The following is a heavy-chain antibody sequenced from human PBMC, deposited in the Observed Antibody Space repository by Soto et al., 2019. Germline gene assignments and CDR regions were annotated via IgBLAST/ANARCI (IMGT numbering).Heavy chain of an antibody. Sequence: EVQLLESGGGLVQPGGSLRLSCAASGFTFSSYAMNWVRQVPGKGLEWVSIISDSGDNTYHADSVKGRFTTSRDNSKNTLYLQINTLRVEDTAVYYCAKLLNPYYNSYGMDVWGQGTTVTVSS. CDR2: ISDSGDNT. V-gene: IGHV3-23*01. J-gene: IGHJ6*02. CDR1: GFTFSSYA. CDR3: AKLLNPYYNSYGMDV.